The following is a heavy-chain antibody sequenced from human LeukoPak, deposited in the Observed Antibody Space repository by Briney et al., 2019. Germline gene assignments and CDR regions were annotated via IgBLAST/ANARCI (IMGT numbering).Heavy chain of an antibody. J-gene: IGHJ4*02. Sequence: GASVKVSCKASGYTFTSYYFHWVRQPPEQGLEWMGIINPSGGSTSYAQKFQGRVTMTRDMSTSTVYMELSSLRSEDTAVYYCAREAAAAISRRFDYWGQGTLVTVSS. CDR2: INPSGGST. V-gene: IGHV1-46*01. D-gene: IGHD2-2*02. CDR1: GYTFTSYY. CDR3: AREAAAAISRRFDY.